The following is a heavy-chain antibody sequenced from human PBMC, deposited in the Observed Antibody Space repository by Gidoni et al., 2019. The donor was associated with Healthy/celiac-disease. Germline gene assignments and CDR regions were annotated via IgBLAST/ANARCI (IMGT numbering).Heavy chain of an antibody. CDR2: IIPILGIA. CDR3: ASSLSSFEYSSSSDYYYYYMDV. V-gene: IGHV1-69*02. Sequence: QVQLVQSGAEVKKPGSSVKVSCKASGGTFSSYTISWVRQAPGQGLEWMGRIIPILGIANYAQKFQGRVTITADKSTSTAYMELSSLRSEDTAVYYCASSLSSFEYSSSSDYYYYYMDVWGKGTTVTVSS. CDR1: GGTFSSYT. J-gene: IGHJ6*03. D-gene: IGHD6-6*01.